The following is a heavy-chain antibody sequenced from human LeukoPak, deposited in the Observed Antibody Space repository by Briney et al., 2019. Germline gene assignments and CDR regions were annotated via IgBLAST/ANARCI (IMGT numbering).Heavy chain of an antibody. CDR2: IYSGGST. J-gene: IGHJ4*02. D-gene: IGHD2-15*01. CDR1: GFTVSSNY. V-gene: IGHV3-53*01. Sequence: GGSLRLSCAASGFTVSSNYMSWVRQAPGKGLEWVSVIYSGGSTYYADSVKGRFTISRDNSKNTLYLQMNSLRAEDTAVYYCATKRYCSSGSCGNYWGQGTLVTVSS. CDR3: ATKRYCSSGSCGNY.